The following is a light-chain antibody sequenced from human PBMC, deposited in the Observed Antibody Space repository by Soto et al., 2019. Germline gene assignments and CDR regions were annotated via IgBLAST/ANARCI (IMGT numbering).Light chain of an antibody. CDR1: QSVSNNY. V-gene: IGKV3-20*01. CDR3: QHLNGYPIT. CDR2: GAS. J-gene: IGKJ5*01. Sequence: EIVLTQSPGTLSLSPVERATLSCRASQSVSNNYLAWYQQKPGQAPRLLIYGASTRATGIPARFSGSGSGTDFTLTISSLQPEDFATYYCQHLNGYPITFGQGTRLEIK.